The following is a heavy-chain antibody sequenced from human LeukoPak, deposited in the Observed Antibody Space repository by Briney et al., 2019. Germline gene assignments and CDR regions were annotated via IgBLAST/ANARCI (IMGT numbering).Heavy chain of an antibody. CDR2: IYSGGST. J-gene: IGHJ5*02. V-gene: IGHV3-66*01. CDR1: GYTVSSNF. CDR3: ALGVVTDT. D-gene: IGHD3-3*01. Sequence: GGSLRLSCAASGYTVSSNFMSWVRQAPGKGLEWVSVIYSGGSTYYADSVKGRFTISRDNSKNTLYLQMSSLRVEDTAVYYCALGVVTDTWGRGTLVTVSS.